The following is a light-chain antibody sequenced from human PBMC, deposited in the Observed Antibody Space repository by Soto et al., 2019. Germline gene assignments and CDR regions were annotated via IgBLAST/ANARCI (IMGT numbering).Light chain of an antibody. Sequence: QSALTQPASVSGSPGQSITISCTGTNSDVGAYNYVSWYQQHPGKAPKLMIYEVNNRPSGVSDRFSGSKSGNTASLTISGLHAEDEADYYCNSYTSSSTWVFGGGTKLTVL. J-gene: IGLJ3*02. CDR2: EVN. CDR1: NSDVGAYNY. V-gene: IGLV2-14*01. CDR3: NSYTSSSTWV.